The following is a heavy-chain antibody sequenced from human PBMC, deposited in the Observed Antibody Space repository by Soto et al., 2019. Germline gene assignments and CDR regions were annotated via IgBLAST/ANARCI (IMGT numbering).Heavy chain of an antibody. Sequence: SETLSLTCTVSGGSISSGDYYWSWIRQPPGKGLEWIGYIYYSGSTYYNPSLKSRVTISVDTSKNQFSLKLSSVTAADTAVYYCARDPFYSDSSGYYYAYYFDYWGQGTLVTVS. D-gene: IGHD3-22*01. V-gene: IGHV4-30-4*01. CDR2: IYYSGST. J-gene: IGHJ4*02. CDR3: ARDPFYSDSSGYYYAYYFDY. CDR1: GGSISSGDYY.